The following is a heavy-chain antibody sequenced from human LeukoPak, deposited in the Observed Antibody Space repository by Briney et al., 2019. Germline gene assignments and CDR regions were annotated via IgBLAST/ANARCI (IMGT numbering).Heavy chain of an antibody. V-gene: IGHV3-23*01. CDR2: IGGSGGST. D-gene: IGHD3-10*01. J-gene: IGHJ4*02. Sequence: PGGSLKLSCAAPGFTFSSFVMSWVRQAPGKGLEWVSSIGGSGGSTYYAASVKCRFTISRDNSKNTLYLLMNSLRGDDTAVYYCAKISGSGSSHSDYWGQGTLVTVSS. CDR3: AKISGSGSSHSDY. CDR1: GFTFSSFV.